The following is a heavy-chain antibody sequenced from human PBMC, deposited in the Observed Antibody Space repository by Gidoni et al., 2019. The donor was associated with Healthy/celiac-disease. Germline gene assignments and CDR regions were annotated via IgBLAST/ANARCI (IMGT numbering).Heavy chain of an antibody. D-gene: IGHD3-22*01. Sequence: QVQLVESGGGVVQPGRSLRLSCAASGFTFSSYGMHWVRQAPGKGLEWVAVIWYDGSNKYYADSVKGRFTISRDNSKNTLYLQMNSLRAEDTAVYYCARERLDSSGPTGYWGQGTLVTVSS. CDR1: GFTFSSYG. J-gene: IGHJ4*02. V-gene: IGHV3-33*01. CDR3: ARERLDSSGPTGY. CDR2: IWYDGSNK.